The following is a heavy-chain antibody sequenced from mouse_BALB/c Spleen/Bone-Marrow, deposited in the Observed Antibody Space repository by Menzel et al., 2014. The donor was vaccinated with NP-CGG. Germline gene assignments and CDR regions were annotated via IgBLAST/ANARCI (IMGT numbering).Heavy chain of an antibody. J-gene: IGHJ2*01. D-gene: IGHD1-1*01. CDR1: GFSLTSYG. CDR2: IWAGGTT. CDR3: ARSTTTDYFDY. V-gene: IGHV2-9*02. Sequence: VKVVESEPGLVAPSQSLSITCTVSGFSLTSYGVHWVRQPPGKGLEWLGVIWAGGTTNYNSALMSRLSISKDNSKSQVFLKMNSLQTDDTAMYYCARSTTTDYFDYWGQGTTLTVSS.